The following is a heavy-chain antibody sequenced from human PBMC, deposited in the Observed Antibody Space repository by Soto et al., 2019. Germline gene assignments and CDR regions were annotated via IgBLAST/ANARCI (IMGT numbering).Heavy chain of an antibody. CDR1: GFTFSSYS. Sequence: GGSLRLSCAASGFTFSSYSMNWVRQAPGKWLEWVSSISSSSSYIYYADSVKGRFTISRDNAKNSLYLQMNSLRAEDTAVYYCARDNAPPSKYIVATIEYYYGMDVWGQGXTVTVYS. CDR2: ISSSSSYI. D-gene: IGHD5-12*01. CDR3: ARDNAPPSKYIVATIEYYYGMDV. V-gene: IGHV3-21*01. J-gene: IGHJ6*02.